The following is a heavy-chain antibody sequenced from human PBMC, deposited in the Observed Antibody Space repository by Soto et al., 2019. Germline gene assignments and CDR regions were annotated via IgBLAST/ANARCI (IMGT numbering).Heavy chain of an antibody. CDR1: GFTFSVYS. D-gene: IGHD6-19*01. Sequence: EVQLVESGGDLVQREGSLRLSCVASGFTFSVYSMNWVRQAPGKGLEWFSYITSDTKTIKYADSVKGRSTHSRDNAKNSVYLQMKSLRDEDTAVYYCARSVEGHFDYWGQGTVVTVSS. V-gene: IGHV3-48*02. CDR2: ITSDTKTI. CDR3: ARSVEGHFDY. J-gene: IGHJ4*02.